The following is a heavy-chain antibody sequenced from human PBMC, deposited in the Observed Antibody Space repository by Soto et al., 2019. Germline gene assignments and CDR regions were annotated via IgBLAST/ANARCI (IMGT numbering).Heavy chain of an antibody. V-gene: IGHV3-30*18. CDR1: GFTFSSYA. J-gene: IGHJ1*01. CDR3: VKASRGSSWRSAEDFQH. D-gene: IGHD6-13*01. CDR2: ISYDGSKK. Sequence: QVQLVESGGGVVQPGRSLRLSCAASGFTFSSYAMHWVRQAPGKGLEWVAVISYDGSKKYYGDSVRGRFTISRDNSNNTLSVQMNSLRGDDSAVYYCVKASRGSSWRSAEDFQHWGQGTRVTVSS.